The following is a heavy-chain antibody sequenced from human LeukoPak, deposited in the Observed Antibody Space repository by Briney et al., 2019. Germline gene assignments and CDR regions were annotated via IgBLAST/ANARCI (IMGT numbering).Heavy chain of an antibody. CDR3: ARDYRQQLAGPEYFQH. CDR1: GFTFSSSW. D-gene: IGHD6-13*01. V-gene: IGHV3-21*01. CDR2: ISSSSSYI. J-gene: IGHJ1*01. Sequence: SGGSLRLSCVASGFTFSSSWMSWVRQAPGKGLEWVSSISSSSSYIYYADSVKGRFTISRDNAKNSLYLQMNSLRAEDTAVYYCARDYRQQLAGPEYFQHWGQGTLVTVSS.